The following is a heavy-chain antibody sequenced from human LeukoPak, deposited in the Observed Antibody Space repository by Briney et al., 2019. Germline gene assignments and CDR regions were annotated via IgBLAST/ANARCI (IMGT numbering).Heavy chain of an antibody. J-gene: IGHJ4*02. CDR1: GGTFSSYA. Sequence: GASVKVSCKASGGTFSSYAISWVRQAPGQGLEWMGRIIPIFGTANYAQKFQGRVTITTDESTSTAYMELSSLRSEDTAVYYCARDMGAYYYDSSGYLASQNWGQGTLVTVSS. D-gene: IGHD3-22*01. CDR2: IIPIFGTA. V-gene: IGHV1-69*05. CDR3: ARDMGAYYYDSSGYLASQN.